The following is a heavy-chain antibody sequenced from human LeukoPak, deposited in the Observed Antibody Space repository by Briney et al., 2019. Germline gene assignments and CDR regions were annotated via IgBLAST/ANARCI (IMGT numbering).Heavy chain of an antibody. CDR1: GGSISSYY. Sequence: PSETLSLTFTVSGGSISSYYWSWIRQPPGKGLEWIGYIYYSGSTNYNPSLKSRVTISVDTSKNQFSLKLSSVTAADTAVYYCARELVAPGHAFDIWGQGTMVTLSS. J-gene: IGHJ3*02. V-gene: IGHV4-59*01. CDR3: ARELVAPGHAFDI. CDR2: IYYSGST. D-gene: IGHD5-12*01.